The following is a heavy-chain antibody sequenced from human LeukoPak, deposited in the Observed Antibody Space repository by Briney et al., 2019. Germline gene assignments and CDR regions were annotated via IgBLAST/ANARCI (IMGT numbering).Heavy chain of an antibody. V-gene: IGHV3-9*01. D-gene: IGHD3-22*01. J-gene: IGHJ1*01. CDR3: AREEYYYDSSGYYSKYFQH. CDR2: ISWNSGSI. CDR1: GYRFDDYS. Sequence: GGSLRLSCAASGYRFDDYSMHWVRQVPGKGLEWVSGISWNSGSIGYAGSVKGRFTISRDNAKNSLYLQMNSLRAEDTAVYYCAREEYYYDSSGYYSKYFQHWGQGTLVTVSS.